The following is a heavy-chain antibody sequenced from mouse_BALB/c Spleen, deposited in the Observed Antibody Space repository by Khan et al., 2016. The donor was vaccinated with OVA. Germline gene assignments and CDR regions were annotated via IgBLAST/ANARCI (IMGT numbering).Heavy chain of an antibody. CDR2: IYPYNDDT. CDR3: AKNYRYDVYFDY. V-gene: IGHV1S136*01. D-gene: IGHD2-12*01. J-gene: IGHJ2*01. CDR1: GYTFTSYV. Sequence: EVQLQESGPELVKPGASVRMSCKASGYTFTSYVIHWVKQKPGQGLEWIGYIYPYNDDTKYNEKFKGKATLTSDKSSSTAYMELFSLTSEDSAVYYGAKNYRYDVYFDYWGQGTTLTVSS.